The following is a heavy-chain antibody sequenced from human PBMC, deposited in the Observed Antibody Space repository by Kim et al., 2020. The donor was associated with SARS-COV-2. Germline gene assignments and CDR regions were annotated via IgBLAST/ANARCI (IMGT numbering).Heavy chain of an antibody. J-gene: IGHJ6*02. Sequence: SETLSLTCTVSGGSISSGAYYWSWIRQHPGKGLEWIGYIYYSGNTYYNPSLKSRVTISIDTSKNHFSLKMSSVTAADTAVYYCAKVGKGKGYYYYGMDVWGQGTTVTVSS. CDR2: IYYSGNT. V-gene: IGHV4-31*03. D-gene: IGHD7-27*01. CDR1: GGSISSGAYY. CDR3: AKVGKGKGYYYYGMDV.